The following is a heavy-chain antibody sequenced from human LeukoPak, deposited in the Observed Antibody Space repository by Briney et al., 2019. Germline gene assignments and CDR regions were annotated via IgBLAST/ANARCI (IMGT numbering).Heavy chain of an antibody. J-gene: IGHJ4*02. Sequence: GGSLRLSCAASGYTFSSYAMSWVRQAPGKGLEWVSAISGSGGSTYYADSVKGRFTISRDNSKNTLYLQMNSLRAEDTAVYYCAKDPESRRTFDYWGQGTLVTVSS. CDR3: AKDPESRRTFDY. D-gene: IGHD1-14*01. CDR1: GYTFSSYA. CDR2: ISGSGGST. V-gene: IGHV3-23*01.